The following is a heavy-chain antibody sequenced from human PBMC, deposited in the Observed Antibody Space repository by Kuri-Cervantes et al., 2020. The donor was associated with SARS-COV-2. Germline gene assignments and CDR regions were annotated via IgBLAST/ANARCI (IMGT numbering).Heavy chain of an antibody. CDR3: ARVVFDTAMVYFDY. CDR2: ISYDGSNK. Sequence: GESLKISCAASGFTFSSYAMHWVRQAPGKGLEWVAVISYDGSNKYYADSVKGRFTISRDNSKNTRYLQMNSLRAEDTAVYYCARVVFDTAMVYFDYWGQGTLVTVSS. J-gene: IGHJ4*02. V-gene: IGHV3-30-3*01. D-gene: IGHD5-18*01. CDR1: GFTFSSYA.